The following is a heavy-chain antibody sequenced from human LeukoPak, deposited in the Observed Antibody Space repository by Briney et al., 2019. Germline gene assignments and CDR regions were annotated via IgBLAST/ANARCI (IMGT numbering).Heavy chain of an antibody. Sequence: PETLSLTCTVSGGSISSYYWSWIRQPPGKGLEWIGYIYYSGSTNYNPSLKSRVTISVDTSKNQFSLKLSSVTAADTAVYYCARVRSSTSCPDYWGQGTLVTVSS. V-gene: IGHV4-59*01. D-gene: IGHD2-2*01. J-gene: IGHJ4*02. CDR1: GGSISSYY. CDR2: IYYSGST. CDR3: ARVRSSTSCPDY.